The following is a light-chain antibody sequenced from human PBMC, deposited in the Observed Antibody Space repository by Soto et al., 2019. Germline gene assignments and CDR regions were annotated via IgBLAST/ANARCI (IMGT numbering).Light chain of an antibody. Sequence: QSVLTQPPSVSAPPGQKVTISCSGSSSNIGNNYVSWYQHLPGTSPKVLIYDNNKRPSATPDRFSGSKSGTSATLGITGFQTGDEADYYCGSWDSSLSAYVFGTGTKVTVL. V-gene: IGLV1-51*01. J-gene: IGLJ1*01. CDR2: DNN. CDR1: SSNIGNNY. CDR3: GSWDSSLSAYV.